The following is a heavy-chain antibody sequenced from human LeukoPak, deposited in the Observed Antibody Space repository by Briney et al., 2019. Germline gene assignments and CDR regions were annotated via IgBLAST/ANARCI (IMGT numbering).Heavy chain of an antibody. V-gene: IGHV4-59*12. CDR2: IYYRGST. Sequence: SETLSLTCTVSGGSISSYYWSWIRQPPGKGLEWIAYIYYRGSTNYNPSLKSRVTISVDTSKNQFSLKLSSVTAADTAVYYCARDMEHNWFDPWGQGTLVTVSS. D-gene: IGHD1-26*01. CDR1: GGSISSYY. J-gene: IGHJ5*02. CDR3: ARDMEHNWFDP.